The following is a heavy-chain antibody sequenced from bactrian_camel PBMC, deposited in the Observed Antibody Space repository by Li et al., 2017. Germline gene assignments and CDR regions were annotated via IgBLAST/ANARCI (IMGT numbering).Heavy chain of an antibody. J-gene: IGHJ4*01. CDR3: AAGWSYGVGTLLRRHYDY. CDR2: IVTLGGTT. V-gene: IGHV3S1*01. CDR1: EDTWSLYC. Sequence: VQLVESGGGSVQAGGSLRLSCSPPEDTWSLYCMGWFRQAQGKEREGVAAIVTLGGTTYYDDSVTGRFTISQDNAKKTTYLQMDHLRTEDSAIYYCAAGWSYGVGTLLRRHYDYWGQGTQVTVS. D-gene: IGHD5*01.